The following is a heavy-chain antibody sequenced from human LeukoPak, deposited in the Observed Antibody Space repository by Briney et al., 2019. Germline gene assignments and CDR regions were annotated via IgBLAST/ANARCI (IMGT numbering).Heavy chain of an antibody. Sequence: GGSLRLSCAASGFTFSNAWMSWVRQAPGKGLEWVSAISGSGGSTYYADSVKGRFTIFRDNSKNTLYLQMNSLRAEDTAVYYCAKDPSIVVVTTFDYWGQGTLVTVSS. D-gene: IGHD3-22*01. CDR1: GFTFSNAW. V-gene: IGHV3-23*01. CDR2: ISGSGGST. CDR3: AKDPSIVVVTTFDY. J-gene: IGHJ4*02.